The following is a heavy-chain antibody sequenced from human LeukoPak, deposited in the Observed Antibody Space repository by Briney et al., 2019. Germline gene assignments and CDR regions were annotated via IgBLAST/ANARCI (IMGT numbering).Heavy chain of an antibody. J-gene: IGHJ5*02. CDR2: MNPNSGNT. D-gene: IGHD2-2*01. Sequence: ASVKVSCKASGYTFTGYYIHWVRQAPGQGLEWMGWMNPNSGNTGYAQKFQGRVTMTRNTSISTAYMELSSLRSEDTAVYYCARGGYCSSTSCRTANWFDPWGQGTLVTVSS. CDR3: ARGGYCSSTSCRTANWFDP. V-gene: IGHV1-8*02. CDR1: GYTFTGYY.